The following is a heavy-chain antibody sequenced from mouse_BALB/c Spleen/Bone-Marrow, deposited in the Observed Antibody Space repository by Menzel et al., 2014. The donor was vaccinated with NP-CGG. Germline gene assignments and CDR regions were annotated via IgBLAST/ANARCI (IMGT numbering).Heavy chain of an antibody. J-gene: IGHJ2*01. V-gene: IGHV1-54*01. D-gene: IGHD2-10*02. CDR3: AREGYGYFHY. Sequence: QVQLQQSGAELVRPGTSVKVSCKASGYAFTNYLIEWVKQRPGQGLEWIGAINPGSGGTNYNEKFKGKATLTADKSSSTACMQLSSLTSDDSAVYFCAREGYGYFHYGGQGTTLTVSS. CDR2: INPGSGGT. CDR1: GYAFTNYL.